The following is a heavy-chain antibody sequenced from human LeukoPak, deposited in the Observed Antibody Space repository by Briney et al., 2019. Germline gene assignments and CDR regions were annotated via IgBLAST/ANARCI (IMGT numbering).Heavy chain of an antibody. CDR2: IYYSGST. CDR3: ARVEEGSGYLRD. J-gene: IGHJ4*02. D-gene: IGHD3-22*01. V-gene: IGHV4-30-4*01. CDR1: GGSISSGDYY. Sequence: SETLSLTCTVSGGSISSGDYYWSWIRQPPGKGLEWIGYIYYSGSTYYNPSLKSRVTISVDTSKNQFSLKLSSVTAADTAVYYCARVEEGSGYLRDLGQGTLVTVSS.